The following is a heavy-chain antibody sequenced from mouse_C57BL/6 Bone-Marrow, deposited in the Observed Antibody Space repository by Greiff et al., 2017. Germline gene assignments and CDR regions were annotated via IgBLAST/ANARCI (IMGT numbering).Heavy chain of an antibody. CDR1: GYTFTNYW. CDR3: ARYRGYWYFDV. J-gene: IGHJ1*03. V-gene: IGHV1-63*01. CDR2: IYPGGGYT. Sequence: QVQLKESGAELVRPGTSVKMSCKASGYTFTNYWIGWAKQRPGHGLEWIGDIYPGGGYTNYNEKFKGKATMTADKSSSTAYMQFSSLTSEDSAIYYCARYRGYWYFDVWGTGTTVTVSS.